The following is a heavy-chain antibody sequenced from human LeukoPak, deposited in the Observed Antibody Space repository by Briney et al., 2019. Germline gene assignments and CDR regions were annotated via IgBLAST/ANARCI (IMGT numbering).Heavy chain of an antibody. J-gene: IGHJ3*02. CDR1: GLTFSGYD. Sequence: GGSLRLSCAASGLTFSGYDMHWVRQAPGKGLEWVAVVSYDGADKYYADSVKGRFTISRDNSMNTLYLQMDSLRTEDTAVYYCARGGYYDSSSAFDIWGQGTMVTVSS. CDR2: VSYDGADK. CDR3: ARGGYYDSSSAFDI. V-gene: IGHV3-30*03. D-gene: IGHD3-22*01.